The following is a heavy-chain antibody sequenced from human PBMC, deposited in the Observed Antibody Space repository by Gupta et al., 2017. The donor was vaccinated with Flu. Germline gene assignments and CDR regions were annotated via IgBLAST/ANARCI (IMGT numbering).Heavy chain of an antibody. V-gene: IGHV4-30-4*01. J-gene: IGHJ6*03. CDR1: GASVTSGNTY. Sequence: QVQLQESGPGLVRPSQTLSLTCTVSGASVTSGNTYWNLIRQPPGKGLEWIGYIFTSGSTSYNPSFKSRVVISIDTSKNQFSLKLSSVTAADTAVYYCAREASYYDSWTDYYYYYMDVWGNGTTVTVSS. CDR2: IFTSGST. D-gene: IGHD3-3*01. CDR3: AREASYYDSWTDYYYYYMDV.